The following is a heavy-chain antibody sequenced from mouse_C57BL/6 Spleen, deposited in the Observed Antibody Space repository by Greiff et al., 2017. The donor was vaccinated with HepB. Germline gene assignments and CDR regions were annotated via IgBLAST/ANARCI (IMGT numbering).Heavy chain of an antibody. CDR2: IDPENGDT. D-gene: IGHD1-1*01. Sequence: EVQLQESGAELVRPGASVKLSCTASGFNIKDDYMHWVKQRPEQGLEWIGWIDPENGDTEYASKFQGKATITADTSSHTAYLQLSSLTSEDTAVYYCTTPYYGYAMDYWGQGTSVTVSS. V-gene: IGHV14-4*01. CDR3: TTPYYGYAMDY. CDR1: GFNIKDDY. J-gene: IGHJ4*01.